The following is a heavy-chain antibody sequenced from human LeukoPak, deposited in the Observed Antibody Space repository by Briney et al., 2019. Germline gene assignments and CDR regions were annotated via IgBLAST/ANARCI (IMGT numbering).Heavy chain of an antibody. CDR1: GFTFDDYG. CDR3: ARRDSGYGSLLYYFDY. J-gene: IGHJ4*02. V-gene: IGHV3-20*04. Sequence: GGSLRLSCAASGFTFDDYGMSWVRQAPGKGLEWVSGINWNGGSTGYADSVKGRFTISRDNAKNSLYLQMNSLRAEDTAVYYCARRDSGYGSLLYYFDYWGQGTLVTVSS. D-gene: IGHD5-12*01. CDR2: INWNGGST.